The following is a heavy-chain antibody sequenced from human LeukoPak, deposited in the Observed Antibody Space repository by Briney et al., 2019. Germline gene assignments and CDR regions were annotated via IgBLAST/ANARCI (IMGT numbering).Heavy chain of an antibody. Sequence: GGSLRLSCAASGFTFSNAWMSWVRQAPGKGLEWVGRIISKADGGTTDYAAPVKGRFTISRDDSKNTLYLQMNSLRAEDTAVYYCARDTRMNTVGATRGFDYWGQGTLVTVSS. V-gene: IGHV3-15*05. CDR2: IISKADGGTT. CDR3: ARDTRMNTVGATRGFDY. J-gene: IGHJ4*02. D-gene: IGHD1-26*01. CDR1: GFTFSNAW.